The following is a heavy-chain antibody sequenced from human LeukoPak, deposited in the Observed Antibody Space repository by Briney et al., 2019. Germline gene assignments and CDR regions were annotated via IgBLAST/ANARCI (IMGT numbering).Heavy chain of an antibody. Sequence: SGGSLRLSCAASGFTFSSYAMHWVRQAPGKGLGWVAVISYDGSNKYYADSVKGRFTISRDNSKNTLYLQMNSLRAEDTAVYYCAKGSRYPGYFDYWGQGTLVTASS. CDR3: AKGSRYPGYFDY. CDR2: ISYDGSNK. CDR1: GFTFSSYA. J-gene: IGHJ4*02. D-gene: IGHD2-2*02. V-gene: IGHV3-30*04.